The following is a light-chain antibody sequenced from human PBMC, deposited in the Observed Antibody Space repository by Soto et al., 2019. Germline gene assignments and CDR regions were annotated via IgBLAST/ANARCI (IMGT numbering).Light chain of an antibody. CDR1: PSISIW. V-gene: IGKV1-5*01. J-gene: IGKJ5*01. Sequence: IRMTQSPSTLSASVGARVTINCRASPSISIWLAWYQKKTGKDPKIMIFDATNLETGVPSRFSGVVSRTHFYFTFCRLQTEDCATYEGQERYSTTIPFCQLTRLAI. CDR2: DAT. CDR3: QERYSTTIP.